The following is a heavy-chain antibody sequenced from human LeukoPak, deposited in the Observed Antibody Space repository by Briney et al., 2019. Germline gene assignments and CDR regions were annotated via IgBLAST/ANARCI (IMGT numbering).Heavy chain of an antibody. V-gene: IGHV3-74*01. CDR1: GFTFSSNW. J-gene: IGHJ4*02. CDR3: ATNYGPGY. Sequence: GGSLRLSCAVSGFTFSSNWMHWVRQAPGKGLVWVSRITSDGRSTSYADSVKGRFTITRDNAKNTLYLQMNSLRAEDTAVYYCATNYGPGYWGQGTLVTVSS. CDR2: ITSDGRST. D-gene: IGHD4-17*01.